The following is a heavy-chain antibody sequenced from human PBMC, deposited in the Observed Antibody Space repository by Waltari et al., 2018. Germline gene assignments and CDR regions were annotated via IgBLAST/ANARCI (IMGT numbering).Heavy chain of an antibody. CDR3: ALDREYEGWFDP. CDR1: GQSLSESS. CDR2: YDPEDGET. Sequence: QVQLVQSGAAVRKPGASVKVSCNVSGQSLSESSIHWVRQAPGKGPEWMGGYDPEDGETTYAQKFKGRLSMTEDTDTAYMELTSLQSDDTAVYYCALDREYEGWFDPWGQGTLVTVSS. J-gene: IGHJ5*02. D-gene: IGHD6-6*01. V-gene: IGHV1-24*01.